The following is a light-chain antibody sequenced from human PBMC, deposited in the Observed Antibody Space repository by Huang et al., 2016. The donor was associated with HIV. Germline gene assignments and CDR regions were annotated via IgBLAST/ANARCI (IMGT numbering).Light chain of an antibody. J-gene: IGKJ1*01. CDR3: HQYYATGT. Sequence: DIVMTQSPDSLAVSLGERATINCKSSQSILYSSNNKNYLAWYQQKPGQPPKRLIYWASTRESGVPDRFSGSGSETDFTLTISSLQAEDVAVYYCHQYYATGTFGQGTKVEI. CDR1: QSILYSSNNKNY. V-gene: IGKV4-1*01. CDR2: WAS.